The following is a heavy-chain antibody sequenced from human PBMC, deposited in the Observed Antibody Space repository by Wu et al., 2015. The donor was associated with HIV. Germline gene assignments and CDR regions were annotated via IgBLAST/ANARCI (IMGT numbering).Heavy chain of an antibody. Sequence: QVQLVQSGAEVKKPGASVKVSCKASGYTFTGYYMHWVRQAPGQGLEWMGWINPNSGGTNYAQKFQGRVTMTRDTSISTAYMELSRLRSDDTAVYYCARGAGIVVVQSDWFDPWGQGTLVTVSS. V-gene: IGHV1-2*02. CDR1: GYTFTGYY. CDR3: ARGAGIVVVQSDWFDP. D-gene: IGHD2-2*01. CDR2: INPNSGGT. J-gene: IGHJ5*02.